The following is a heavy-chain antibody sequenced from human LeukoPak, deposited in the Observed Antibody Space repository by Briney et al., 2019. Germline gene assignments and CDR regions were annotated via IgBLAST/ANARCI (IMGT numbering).Heavy chain of an antibody. D-gene: IGHD1-26*01. CDR3: ARPSSGSYYGVDY. CDR1: GYTFTNYW. CDR2: IDPNDSDT. V-gene: IGHV5-51*01. J-gene: IGHJ4*02. Sequence: GESLKISCKGSGYTFTNYWIGWVRQMSGKGLEWMGIIDPNDSDTKYSPSFQGQVTISVDKSINTAYLQWSTLKASDTAMYYCARPSSGSYYGVDYWGQGTLVTVSS.